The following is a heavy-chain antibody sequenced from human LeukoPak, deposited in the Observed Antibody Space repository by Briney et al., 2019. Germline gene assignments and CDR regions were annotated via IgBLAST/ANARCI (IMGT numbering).Heavy chain of an antibody. Sequence: SETLSLTCTVSGGSIRSSSYYWGWIRQPPGKGLEWIGSIYYSGSTYYNPSLKSRVTISVDTSKNQFSLKLSSVTAADTAVYYCARGGVVIKTPLDYWGQGTLVTVSS. D-gene: IGHD3-3*01. V-gene: IGHV4-39*07. J-gene: IGHJ4*02. CDR3: ARGGVVIKTPLDY. CDR1: GGSIRSSSYY. CDR2: IYYSGST.